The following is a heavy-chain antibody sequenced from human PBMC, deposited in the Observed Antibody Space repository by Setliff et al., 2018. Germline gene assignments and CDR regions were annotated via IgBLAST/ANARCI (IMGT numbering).Heavy chain of an antibody. V-gene: IGHV1-8*02. J-gene: IGHJ4*02. CDR2: MNPNSGNT. Sequence: GASVKVSCKASGYTFTSYDINWVRQATGQGLEWMGWMNPNSGNTTYADSVKGRFTISRDNAKNTLFLQMSSLRAEDTAVYYCARVGIQVWSDFDSWGQGTLVTVSS. CDR1: GYTFTSYD. CDR3: ARVGIQVWSDFDS. D-gene: IGHD5-18*01.